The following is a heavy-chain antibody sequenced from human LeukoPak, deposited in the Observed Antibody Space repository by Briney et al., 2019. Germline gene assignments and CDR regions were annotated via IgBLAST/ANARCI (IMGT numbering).Heavy chain of an antibody. V-gene: IGHV3-30*03. CDR3: ATEILRNPGISVSVSSYGDI. J-gene: IGHJ3*02. Sequence: GRSLRLSCAASGFTFSSSGMHWVRQAPGKGLEWVAVILYDGSNKNYADSVKGRFTISRDNSKNTLYLQMNSLRPEDTAVYYCATEILRNPGISVSVSSYGDIWGQGTMVTVSS. CDR1: GFTFSSSG. D-gene: IGHD2-15*01. CDR2: ILYDGSNK.